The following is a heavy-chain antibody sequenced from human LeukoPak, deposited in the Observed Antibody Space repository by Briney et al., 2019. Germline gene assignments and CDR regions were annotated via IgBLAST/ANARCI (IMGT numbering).Heavy chain of an antibody. CDR1: GFTFSSYS. CDR3: ARVRLDSGTYSLYY. CDR2: ISGRSSTK. J-gene: IGHJ4*02. D-gene: IGHD3-10*01. V-gene: IGHV3-48*01. Sequence: PGGSLRLSCAASGFTFSSYSMNWARQAPGKGLEWVSYISGRSSTKYYADSVKGRFTISRDNAENSLYLQMNSLRVEDTAAYYCARVRLDSGTYSLYYWGQGTLVTVSS.